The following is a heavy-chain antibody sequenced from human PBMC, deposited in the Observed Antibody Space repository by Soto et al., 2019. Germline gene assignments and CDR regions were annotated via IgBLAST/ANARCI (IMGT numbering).Heavy chain of an antibody. D-gene: IGHD3-3*01. CDR1: GGSISSGGYS. CDR3: ARGVNYDPYTFEY. Sequence: SETLSLTCAVSGGSISSGGYSWSWIRQPPGKGLEWIGYIYHSGGTYYNPSLKSRVTISVDRSKNQFSLKLSSVTAADTAVYYCARGVNYDPYTFEYWGQGTLVTVSS. J-gene: IGHJ4*02. CDR2: IYHSGGT. V-gene: IGHV4-30-2*01.